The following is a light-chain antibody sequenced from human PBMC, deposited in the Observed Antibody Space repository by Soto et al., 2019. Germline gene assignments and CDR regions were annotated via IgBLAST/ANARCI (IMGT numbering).Light chain of an antibody. CDR2: DVN. V-gene: IGLV2-14*01. Sequence: QSALTQPASVSGSPGQSITISCTGTSSDVGGYNYVSWYQQHPGKAPKLMIYDVNNRPSGVSNRFSGSKSGNMASLTISGLQAEDEADYYCSSYTSSSTGVFGGGTKLTVL. CDR3: SSYTSSSTGV. J-gene: IGLJ2*01. CDR1: SSDVGGYNY.